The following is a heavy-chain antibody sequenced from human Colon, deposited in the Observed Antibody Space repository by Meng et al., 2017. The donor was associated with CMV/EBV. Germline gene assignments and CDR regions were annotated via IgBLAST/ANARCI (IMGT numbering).Heavy chain of an antibody. D-gene: IGHD3-10*01. Sequence: GELQQGGAGPLKPSEPLSLTCVLSGGSFSPNYWSWTRQSAGKGLEWIAEIDHTRSTNYNPSLKSRVTISIDTSNSHFSLNLTSATAADTAVYYCARGGGTPIRGVLPFDFWGQGTLVTVSS. J-gene: IGHJ4*02. CDR1: GGSFSPNY. V-gene: IGHV4-34*01. CDR3: ARGGGTPIRGVLPFDF. CDR2: IDHTRST.